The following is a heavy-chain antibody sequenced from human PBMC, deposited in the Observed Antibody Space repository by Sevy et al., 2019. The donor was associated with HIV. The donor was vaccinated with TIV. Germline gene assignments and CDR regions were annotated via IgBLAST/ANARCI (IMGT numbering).Heavy chain of an antibody. Sequence: RGSLRLSCAASGFTFSTYAVSWVRQAPGRGLEWVAALNGDRTYYAGSVKGRFTISRDNPKNTVYLQVNSLRVEDTALYYCVKEETAPYFDCWGQGTLVTVSS. J-gene: IGHJ4*02. CDR3: VKEETAPYFDC. CDR1: GFTFSTYA. V-gene: IGHV3-23*01. D-gene: IGHD2-21*02. CDR2: LNGDRT.